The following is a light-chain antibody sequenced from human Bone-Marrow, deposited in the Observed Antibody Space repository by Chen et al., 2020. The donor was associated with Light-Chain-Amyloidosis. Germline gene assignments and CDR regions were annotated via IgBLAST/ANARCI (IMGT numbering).Light chain of an antibody. J-gene: IGKJ1*01. CDR3: QQRSNWTWA. V-gene: IGKV3-11*01. CDR2: AAS. Sequence: EIVLTQSPATLSLSPGERATLSCRASQSVSPYLAWYQQKPGQAPRLLIYAASNRTTGIPARFSGSGSGTDFTLTISSLEPEDFAIYYCQQRSNWTWAFGQGTKVEI. CDR1: QSVSPY.